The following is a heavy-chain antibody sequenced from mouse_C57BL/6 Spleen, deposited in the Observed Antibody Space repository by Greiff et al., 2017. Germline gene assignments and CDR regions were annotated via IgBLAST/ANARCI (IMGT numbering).Heavy chain of an antibody. Sequence: EVQLQQSGPELVKPGASVKISCKASGYTFTDYYLNWVKQSHGKSLEWIGDINPNNGGTSYNQKLKGKATLTVDKSSSTAYMELRSLTSEDSAVYYCARSPAWFAYWGQGTLVTVSA. J-gene: IGHJ3*01. CDR1: GYTFTDYY. V-gene: IGHV1-26*01. CDR3: ARSPAWFAY. CDR2: INPNNGGT.